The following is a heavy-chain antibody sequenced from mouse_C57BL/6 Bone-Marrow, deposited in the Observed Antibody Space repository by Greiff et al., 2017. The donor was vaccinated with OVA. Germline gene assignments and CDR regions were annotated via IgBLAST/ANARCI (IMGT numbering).Heavy chain of an antibody. D-gene: IGHD2-5*01. CDR1: GFTFTDYY. Sequence: EVKLVESGGGLVQPGGSLSLSCAASGFTFTDYYMSWVRQPPGKALEWLGFIRNKANGYTTEYSASVKGRFTISRDNSQSILYLQMNALSAEDSANYDCASLGSNYLRLDYWGKGTTPTVSS. CDR3: ASLGSNYLRLDY. V-gene: IGHV7-3*01. CDR2: IRNKANGYTT. J-gene: IGHJ2*01.